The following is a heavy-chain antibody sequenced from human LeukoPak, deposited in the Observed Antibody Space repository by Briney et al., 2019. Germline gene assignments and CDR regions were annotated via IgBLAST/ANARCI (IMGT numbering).Heavy chain of an antibody. CDR1: GITFSLYT. V-gene: IGHV3-53*01. D-gene: IGHD4-11*01. CDR2: IYSGGST. Sequence: GGSLRLSCAASGITFSLYTMNWVRQAPGKGLEWVSVIYSGGSTYYADSVKGRFTISRDNSKNTLYLQMNSLRAEDTAVYYCARDRDSYFDYWGQGTLVTVSS. J-gene: IGHJ4*02. CDR3: ARDRDSYFDY.